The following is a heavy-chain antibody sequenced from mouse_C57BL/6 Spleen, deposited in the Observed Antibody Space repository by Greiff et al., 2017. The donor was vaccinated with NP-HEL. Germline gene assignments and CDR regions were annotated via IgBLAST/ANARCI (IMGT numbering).Heavy chain of an antibody. CDR2: IPPSDRDT. V-gene: IGHV1-74*01. CDR1: GYTFTSYW. J-gene: IGHJ4*01. CDR3: AIGYGGGAMDY. D-gene: IGHD2-14*01. Sequence: VQLQQPGAELVKPGASVKVSCKASGYTFTSYWMHWVQQRPGQGLEWIGRIPPSDRDTNYNQKFKGKATLTVDKSSSTAYMQLSSLTSEDSAVYYCAIGYGGGAMDYWGQGTSVTVSS.